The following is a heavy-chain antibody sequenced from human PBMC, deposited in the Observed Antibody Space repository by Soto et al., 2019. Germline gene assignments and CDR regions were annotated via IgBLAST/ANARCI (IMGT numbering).Heavy chain of an antibody. V-gene: IGHV1-3*01. CDR1: GYTFTSYA. Sequence: ASVKVSCKASGYTFTSYATHWVRQAPGQRLEWMGWINAGNGNTKYSQKFQGRVTITRDTSASTAYMELSSLRSEDTAVYYCARLTWGIAVAGTAPFGYWGQGALVTVSS. D-gene: IGHD6-19*01. J-gene: IGHJ4*02. CDR2: INAGNGNT. CDR3: ARLTWGIAVAGTAPFGY.